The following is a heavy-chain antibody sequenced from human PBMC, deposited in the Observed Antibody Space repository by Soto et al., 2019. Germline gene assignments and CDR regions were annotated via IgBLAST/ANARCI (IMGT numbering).Heavy chain of an antibody. D-gene: IGHD3-3*01. J-gene: IGHJ6*02. CDR3: ERVAPLIPIFHGLDA. CDR2: ISGYNGNT. CDR1: GYNFSKYG. Sequence: QVQLVQSGAEVKKPGASVKVSCKASGYNFSKYGITWVRQAPGHGLEWLGWISGYNGNTHFAQRLQGRVNMTAETSTRTAYMEVTSLRPDDTAIYYCERVAPLIPIFHGLDAWGQGTTVTVSS. V-gene: IGHV1-18*01.